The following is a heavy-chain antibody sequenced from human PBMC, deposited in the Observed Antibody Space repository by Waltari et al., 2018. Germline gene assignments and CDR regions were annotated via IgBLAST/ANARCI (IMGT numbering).Heavy chain of an antibody. CDR1: GGSISSYY. CDR2: IYTSGST. J-gene: IGHJ3*02. CDR3: ARDTRYNWNYWIAFDI. D-gene: IGHD1-7*01. Sequence: QVQLQESGPGLVKPSETLSLTCTVSGGSISSYYWSWIRQPAGKGLEWIGRIYTSGSTNYNPSLKSRVTMSVDTSKNQFSLKLSSVTAADTAVYYCARDTRYNWNYWIAFDIWGQGTMVTVSS. V-gene: IGHV4-4*07.